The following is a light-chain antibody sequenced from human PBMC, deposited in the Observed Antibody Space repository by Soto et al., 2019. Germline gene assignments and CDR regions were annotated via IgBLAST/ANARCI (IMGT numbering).Light chain of an antibody. CDR1: QSIRSY. J-gene: IGKJ5*01. V-gene: IGKV1-39*01. CDR2: AAS. CDR3: QQSSSFPIT. Sequence: DIQMTQSPSSLSASVGDRVTITCRASQSIRSYLNWYQQRPGKAPKILIYAASTLQSGVPSRFSGGGSGTDFNLTISSLQPEDFALYYCQQSSSFPITFGQGTRLEIK.